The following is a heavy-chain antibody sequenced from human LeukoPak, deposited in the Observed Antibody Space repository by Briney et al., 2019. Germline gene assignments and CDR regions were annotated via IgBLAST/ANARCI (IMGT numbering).Heavy chain of an antibody. V-gene: IGHV1-2*02. J-gene: IGHJ4*02. Sequence: ASVKVSCKASGYTFTGYYMHWVRQAPGQGLEWMGWINPNSGGTIYAQKFQGRVTMTRDTSISTAYMELSRLRSDDTAVYYCARDQGWEPQDYWGQGTLVTVSS. D-gene: IGHD1-26*01. CDR3: ARDQGWEPQDY. CDR2: INPNSGGT. CDR1: GYTFTGYY.